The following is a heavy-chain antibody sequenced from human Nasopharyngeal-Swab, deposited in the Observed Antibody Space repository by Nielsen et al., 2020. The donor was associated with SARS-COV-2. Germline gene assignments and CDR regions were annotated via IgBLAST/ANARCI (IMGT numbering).Heavy chain of an antibody. CDR2: INHSGCT. CDR1: GTSFSGYY. CDR3: ARGPMRGWFDP. V-gene: IGHV4-34*01. J-gene: IGHJ5*02. D-gene: IGHD2-2*01. Sequence: SETLSLTCAAYGTSFSGYYWTWIRQPPGKGLEWIGEINHSGCTNYNPSLKSRVTISLDTSKNQSSLKLSPVTAADTAMFYCARGPMRGWFDPWGQGTLVTVSS.